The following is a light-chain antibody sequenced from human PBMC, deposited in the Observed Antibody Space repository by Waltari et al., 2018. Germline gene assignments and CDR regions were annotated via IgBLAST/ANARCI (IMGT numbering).Light chain of an antibody. CDR2: DAS. V-gene: IGKV1-5*01. CDR3: QQYKSYSPEGWT. J-gene: IGKJ1*01. CDR1: KNIDTL. Sequence: DIQMTQTPSTLSASAGDRVTITGRASKNIDTLLAWFQQKPGKAPKSLIYDASSLEGGVPARFSGSGSGTEFTLTISSLQPDDFATYYCQQYKSYSPEGWTFGQGTKVDIK.